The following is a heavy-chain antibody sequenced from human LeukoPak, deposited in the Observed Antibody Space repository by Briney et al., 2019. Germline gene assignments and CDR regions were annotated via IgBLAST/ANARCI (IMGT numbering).Heavy chain of an antibody. D-gene: IGHD6-19*01. V-gene: IGHV4-4*02. CDR1: GGSISSNEW. CDR3: ATNPPGSAVADAGP. J-gene: IGHJ3*01. Sequence: KPSETLSLTCTVSGGSISSNEWWSWVRQPPGKGLEWIGEIYHSGSTNYNPSLKSRVTMSVDKSKNQFSLKLTSVTAADTAVYYCATNPPGSAVADAGPWGQGTMVTVSS. CDR2: IYHSGST.